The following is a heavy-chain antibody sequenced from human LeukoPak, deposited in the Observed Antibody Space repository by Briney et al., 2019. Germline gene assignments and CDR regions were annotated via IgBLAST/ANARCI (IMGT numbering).Heavy chain of an antibody. Sequence: ASVKVSCKASGYTFTGYYMHWVRQAPGQGLEWMGWINPNSGGTNYAQKFQGRVTMTRDTSISTAYMELSRLRSDDTAVYYCARDGSSSGYQETRYYYYMDVWGKGTTVTISS. CDR2: INPNSGGT. CDR1: GYTFTGYY. J-gene: IGHJ6*03. D-gene: IGHD3-22*01. CDR3: ARDGSSSGYQETRYYYYMDV. V-gene: IGHV1-2*02.